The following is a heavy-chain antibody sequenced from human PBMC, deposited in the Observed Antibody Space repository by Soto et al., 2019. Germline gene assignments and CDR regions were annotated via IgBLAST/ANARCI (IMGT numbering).Heavy chain of an antibody. J-gene: IGHJ4*02. CDR2: IGPASGDT. CDR1: GYTFTGHY. V-gene: IGHV1-2*02. D-gene: IGHD3-10*01. Sequence: ASVKVSCKASGYTFTGHYTHWVRQAPGQGPEWMGEIGPASGDTRYAQKFQGRVTMTRDTSITTVYMELNNLSPDDTAVYYCGRGRSGQLVVFYWGQGTPVTVS. CDR3: GRGRSGQLVVFY.